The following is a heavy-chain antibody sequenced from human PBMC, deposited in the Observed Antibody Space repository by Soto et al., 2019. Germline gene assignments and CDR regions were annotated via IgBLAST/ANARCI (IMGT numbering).Heavy chain of an antibody. CDR3: VRDYDSSGYNSDY. J-gene: IGHJ4*02. CDR1: GFTFSSYW. V-gene: IGHV3-74*01. Sequence: GGSLRLSCADSGFTFSSYWMHWVRQVPGKGLVWVSRINSEGTGTIYADSVKGRFTISRDNAKNTLYLQMNSLRAEDTAVYYCVRDYDSSGYNSDYWGQGTPVPVSS. CDR2: INSEGTGT. D-gene: IGHD3-22*01.